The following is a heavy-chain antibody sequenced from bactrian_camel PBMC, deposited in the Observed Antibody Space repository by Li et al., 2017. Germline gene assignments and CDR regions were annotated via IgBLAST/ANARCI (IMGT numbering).Heavy chain of an antibody. CDR2: IHCLGRTIGDT. CDR3: AARSWLHCQYPTTARSFGS. J-gene: IGHJ6*01. CDR1: GYNFAFTRYC. Sequence: HVQLVESGGDSVQAGGSLNISCAASGYNFAFTRYCTAWFRQAPGKEREGVAAIHCLGRTIGDTNYADSVKGRFTISKDNAKNTLYLQMNSLKPEDSAMYYCAARSWLHCQYPTTARSFGSWGRGTQVTVS. V-gene: IGHV3S6*01. D-gene: IGHD1*01.